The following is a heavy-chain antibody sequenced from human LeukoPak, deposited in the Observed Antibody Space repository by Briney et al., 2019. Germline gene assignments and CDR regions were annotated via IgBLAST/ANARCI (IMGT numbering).Heavy chain of an antibody. Sequence: GGSLRLSCAASGFIFSSYAMSWVRQAPGKGLEWVSPISGSGGSTYYADSVKGRSTISRDNSKNTLYLQMNSLRAEDTAVYYCAKVRFFEWLSAFDYWGQGTLVTVSS. D-gene: IGHD3-3*01. CDR1: GFIFSSYA. CDR3: AKVRFFEWLSAFDY. V-gene: IGHV3-23*01. J-gene: IGHJ4*02. CDR2: ISGSGGST.